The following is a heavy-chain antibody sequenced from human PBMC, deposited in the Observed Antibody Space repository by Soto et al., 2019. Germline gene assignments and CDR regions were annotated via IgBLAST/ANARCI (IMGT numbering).Heavy chain of an antibody. D-gene: IGHD6-19*01. CDR2: IYYSGST. CDR3: ARVGVAGTYYFDY. J-gene: IGHJ4*02. Sequence: SETLSLTFTVSDGSISSYDWSWIRQPPGKGLEWIGYIYYSGSTNYNPSLKSRVTISVDTSKNQFSLKLSSVTAADTAVYYCARVGVAGTYYFDYWGQGTLVTLSS. CDR1: DGSISSYD. V-gene: IGHV4-59*01.